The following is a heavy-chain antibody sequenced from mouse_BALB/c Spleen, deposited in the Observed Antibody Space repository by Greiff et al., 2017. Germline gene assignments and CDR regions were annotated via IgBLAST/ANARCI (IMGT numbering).Heavy chain of an antibody. D-gene: IGHD1-1*01. Sequence: QVQLKESGAELVRPGTSVKISCKASGYTFTNYWLGWVKQRPGHGLEWIGDIYPGGGYTNYNEKFKGKATLTADTSSSTAYMQLSSLTSEDSAVYFCARRTTVVAYYFDYWGQGTTLTVSS. J-gene: IGHJ2*01. CDR3: ARRTTVVAYYFDY. CDR1: GYTFTNYW. CDR2: IYPGGGYT. V-gene: IGHV1-63*02.